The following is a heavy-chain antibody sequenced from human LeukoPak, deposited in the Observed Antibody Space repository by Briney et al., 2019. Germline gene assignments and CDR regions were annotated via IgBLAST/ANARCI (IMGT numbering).Heavy chain of an antibody. CDR1: VFTFSKYW. V-gene: IGHV3-74*01. D-gene: IGHD6-19*01. CDR2: INTDGTVT. J-gene: IGHJ4*02. Sequence: GGSLRLSCAAYVFTFSKYWMVWVRQAPGKGLESVSRINTDGTVTTYADSVKGRFTVSRDNADNTMFLQMNSVRDEDTAVYYCATKQWLAPPPDSWGQGTPVTVSS. CDR3: ATKQWLAPPPDS.